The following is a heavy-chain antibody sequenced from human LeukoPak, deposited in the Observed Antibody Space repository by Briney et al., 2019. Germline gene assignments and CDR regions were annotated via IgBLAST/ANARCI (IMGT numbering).Heavy chain of an antibody. CDR2: ISGTGSVI. V-gene: IGHV3-48*03. D-gene: IGHD2-8*01. CDR1: GFTFSSYE. J-gene: IGHJ4*02. Sequence: GGSLRLSCAASGFTFSSYEMNWVRQAPGKGLEWVSYISGTGSVIYYADSVKGRFTISRDNAKNSLSLQMNSLRAEDTALYYCARHLYGGDYWGQGTLVTVSS. CDR3: ARHLYGGDY.